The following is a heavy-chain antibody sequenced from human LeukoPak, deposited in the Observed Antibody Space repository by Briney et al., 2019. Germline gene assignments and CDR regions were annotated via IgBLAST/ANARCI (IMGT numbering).Heavy chain of an antibody. D-gene: IGHD3-10*01. CDR1: GASISGVIYY. Sequence: PSETLSLTCTVSGASISGVIYYWDWIRQPPGKGLEWIGNIYYSGTTYYNPSLKSRVTMSVDTSKNQFFLRLSSVTAADTALYYCGGRDTGPMVIDNWGQGTLVTVDS. V-gene: IGHV4-39*01. CDR3: GGRDTGPMVIDN. CDR2: IYYSGTT. J-gene: IGHJ4*02.